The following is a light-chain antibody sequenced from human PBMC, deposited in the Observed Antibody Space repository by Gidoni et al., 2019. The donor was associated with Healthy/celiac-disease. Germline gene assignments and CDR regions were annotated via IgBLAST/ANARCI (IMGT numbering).Light chain of an antibody. CDR2: GAS. CDR1: QSVSSSY. Sequence: LTQAPGPLSLSLGERATLSCRASQSVSSSYLAGYQQKPGQDPRPLIYGASSRATGIPDRFRGSGSGTAFTFTISRLELEVFAGYYFQQYGTSPRTFGQGTKVEIK. CDR3: QQYGTSPRT. V-gene: IGKV3-20*01. J-gene: IGKJ1*01.